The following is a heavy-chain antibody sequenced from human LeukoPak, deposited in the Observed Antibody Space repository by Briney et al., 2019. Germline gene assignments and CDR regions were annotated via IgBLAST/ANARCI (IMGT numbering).Heavy chain of an antibody. J-gene: IGHJ3*02. Sequence: SETLSLTCTVSGGSVSSGSYYWGWIRQPPGKGLEWIGYIYYSGSTNYNPSLKSRVTISVDPSKNQFSLKLSSVTAADTAVYYCARDRTGDDAFDIWGQGTMVTVSS. D-gene: IGHD7-27*01. CDR1: GGSVSSGSYY. CDR2: IYYSGST. CDR3: ARDRTGDDAFDI. V-gene: IGHV4-61*01.